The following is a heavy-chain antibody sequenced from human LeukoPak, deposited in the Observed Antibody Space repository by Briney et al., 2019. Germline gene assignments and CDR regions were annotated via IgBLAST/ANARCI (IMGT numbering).Heavy chain of an antibody. J-gene: IGHJ3*02. V-gene: IGHV4-39*01. CDR3: ARQPRDYDSSGYDGFDI. CDR2: IFYRGST. CDR1: GCCLSSRRYY. Sequence: SETLSLTCAVSGCCLSSRRYYWGWIRHPPGEGLEWCGSIFYRGSTYYNPSVKSRVTISVDTSKNHFSLNLSSVTAADTAVYYCARQPRDYDSSGYDGFDIWGQGTLVTVSS. D-gene: IGHD3-22*01.